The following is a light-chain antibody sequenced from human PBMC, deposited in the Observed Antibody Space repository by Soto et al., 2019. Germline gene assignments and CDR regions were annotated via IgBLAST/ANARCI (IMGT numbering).Light chain of an antibody. V-gene: IGLV2-14*01. CDR1: SSDVCDYNY. Sequence: QSVLTQPASVSGSPGQSITISCTGTSSDVCDYNYVSWYQQHPGKAPKLMIFDVSNRPSGVSNRFSGSKSGNTASLTISGLQAEDEADYYCSSYTSSSTRVFGTGAKLTVL. J-gene: IGLJ1*01. CDR2: DVS. CDR3: SSYTSSSTRV.